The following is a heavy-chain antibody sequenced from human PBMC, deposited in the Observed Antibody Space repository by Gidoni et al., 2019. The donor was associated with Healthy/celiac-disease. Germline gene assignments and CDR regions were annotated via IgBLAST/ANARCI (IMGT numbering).Heavy chain of an antibody. CDR2: ISYDGSNK. J-gene: IGHJ5*02. CDR3: ARPGGGSGHKGPNWFDP. Sequence: VRQAPGKGLEWVAVISYDGSNKYYADSVKGRFTISRDNAKNTLYLQMNSLRAEDTAVYYCARPGGGSGHKGPNWFDPWGQGTLVTVSS. V-gene: IGHV3-30-3*01. D-gene: IGHD2-15*01.